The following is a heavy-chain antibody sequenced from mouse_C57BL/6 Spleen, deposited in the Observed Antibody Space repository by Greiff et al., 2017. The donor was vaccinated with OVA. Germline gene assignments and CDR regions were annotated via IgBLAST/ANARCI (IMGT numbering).Heavy chain of an antibody. CDR3: VRPDSNYDAWFAY. V-gene: IGHV10-1*01. D-gene: IGHD2-5*01. CDR1: GFSFNTYA. J-gene: IGHJ3*01. CDR2: IRSKSNNYAT. Sequence: EVKLMESGGGLVQPKGSLKLSCAASGFSFNTYAMNWVRQAPGKGLEWVARIRSKSNNYATYYADSVKDRFTISRDDSESMLYLQMNNLKTEDTAMYYCVRPDSNYDAWFAYWGQGTLVTVSA.